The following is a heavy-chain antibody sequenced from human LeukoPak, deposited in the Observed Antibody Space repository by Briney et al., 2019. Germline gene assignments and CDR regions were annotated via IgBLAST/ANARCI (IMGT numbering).Heavy chain of an antibody. Sequence: THGESLKISCKGSGYIFTNFWIGWVRQMPGKGLEWMGIIYPGDSDTRYSPSFQGQVTISADKSISTAYLQWSSLKASDTAMYYCARGDYYGSGDRFDYWGQGTLVTVSS. CDR3: ARGDYYGSGDRFDY. D-gene: IGHD3-10*01. CDR2: IYPGDSDT. CDR1: GYIFTNFW. V-gene: IGHV5-51*01. J-gene: IGHJ4*02.